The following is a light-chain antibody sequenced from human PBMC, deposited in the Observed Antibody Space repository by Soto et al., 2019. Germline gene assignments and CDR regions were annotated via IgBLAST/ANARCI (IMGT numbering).Light chain of an antibody. CDR1: QSVSSN. Sequence: IVMTQSPATLSVSPGERATLSCRASQSVSSNLAWYQQKPGQAPRLLIYGASTRATGIPARFSGSGSGTEFTLTISSLQSEDFAVYYCQQYNNWPGRTPFGQGTRLEI. CDR2: GAS. CDR3: QQYNNWPGRTP. V-gene: IGKV3-15*01. J-gene: IGKJ5*01.